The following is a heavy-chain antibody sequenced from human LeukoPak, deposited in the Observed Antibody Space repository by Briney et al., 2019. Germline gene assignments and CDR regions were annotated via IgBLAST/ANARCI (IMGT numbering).Heavy chain of an antibody. Sequence: PSETLSLTCTVSGGSISSYYWSWIRQPPGKGLEWIGYIYYSGSTNYNPSLKSRVTISVDTSKNQFSLKPSSVTAADTAVYYCARDYLGTDYYDWAGDAFDIWGQGTMVTVSS. V-gene: IGHV4-59*01. CDR3: ARDYLGTDYYDWAGDAFDI. J-gene: IGHJ3*02. D-gene: IGHD3-22*01. CDR1: GGSISSYY. CDR2: IYYSGST.